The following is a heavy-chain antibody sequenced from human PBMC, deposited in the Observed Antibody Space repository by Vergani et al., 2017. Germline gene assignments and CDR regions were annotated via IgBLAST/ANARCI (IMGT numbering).Heavy chain of an antibody. CDR2: IWYDGSNK. Sequence: QVQLVESGGGVVQPGRSLRLSCAASGFTFSSYGMHWVRQAPGKGLELVAVIWYDGSNKYYADSVKGRFTISRDNSKNTLYLQMNSLRAEDTAVYYCARDGGYYYDSSGYYGYWGQGTLVTVSS. V-gene: IGHV3-33*01. CDR1: GFTFSSYG. CDR3: ARDGGYYYDSSGYYGY. J-gene: IGHJ4*02. D-gene: IGHD3-22*01.